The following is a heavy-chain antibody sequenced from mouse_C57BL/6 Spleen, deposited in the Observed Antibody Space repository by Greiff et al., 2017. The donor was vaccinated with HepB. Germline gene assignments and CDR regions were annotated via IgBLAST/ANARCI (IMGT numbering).Heavy chain of an antibody. D-gene: IGHD1-1*01. CDR3: TRAHITTVVATEGDY. J-gene: IGHJ2*01. Sequence: EVQLQQSGAELVRPGASVKLSCTASGFNIKDDYMHWVKQRPEQGLEWIGWIDPENGDTEYASKSQGKATITADTSSNTAYLQLSSLTSEDTAVYYCTRAHITTVVATEGDYWGQGTTLTVSS. V-gene: IGHV14-4*01. CDR1: GFNIKDDY. CDR2: IDPENGDT.